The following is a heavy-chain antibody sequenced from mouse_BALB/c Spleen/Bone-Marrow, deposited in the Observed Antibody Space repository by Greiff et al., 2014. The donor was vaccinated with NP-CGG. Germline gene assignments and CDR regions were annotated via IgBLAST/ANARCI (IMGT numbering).Heavy chain of an antibody. CDR3: AREGGTGFAS. CDR2: IWAGGST. J-gene: IGHJ3*01. D-gene: IGHD4-1*01. Sequence: VQVVESGPGLVAPSQSLSITCTVSGFSLTNYGVHWVRQPPGKGLEWLGVIWAGGSTNYNSALMSRLSISEDNSKSQVFLQMNSLQTDDTAMYYCAREGGTGFASWGQGTLVTVSA. V-gene: IGHV2-9*02. CDR1: GFSLTNYG.